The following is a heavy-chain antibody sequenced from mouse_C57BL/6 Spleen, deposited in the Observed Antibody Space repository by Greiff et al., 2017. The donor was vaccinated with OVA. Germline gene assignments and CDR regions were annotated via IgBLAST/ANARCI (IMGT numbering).Heavy chain of an antibody. D-gene: IGHD4-1*01. V-gene: IGHV1-80*01. CDR1: GYAFSSYW. CDR2: IYPGDGDT. CDR3: ARKGDWDDYAMDY. J-gene: IGHJ4*01. Sequence: VQLQQSGAELVKPGASVKISCKASGYAFSSYWMNWVKQRPGKGLEWIGQIYPGDGDTNYNGKFKGKATLTADKSSSTAYMQLSSLTSEDSAVYFCARKGDWDDYAMDYWGQGTSVTVSS.